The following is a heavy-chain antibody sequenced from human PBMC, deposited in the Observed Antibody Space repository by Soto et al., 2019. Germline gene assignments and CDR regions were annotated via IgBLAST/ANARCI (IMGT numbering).Heavy chain of an antibody. Sequence: SETLSLTCAVSGYSISSGYYWGWIRQPPGKGLEWIGSIYHSGSTYYNPSLKSRVTISVDTSKNQFSLKLSSVTAADTAVYYCARAVITMVRVVMRINWFDSWGQGTLVTGSS. D-gene: IGHD3-10*01. J-gene: IGHJ5*01. CDR2: IYHSGST. CDR1: GYSISSGYY. V-gene: IGHV4-38-2*01. CDR3: ARAVITMVRVVMRINWFDS.